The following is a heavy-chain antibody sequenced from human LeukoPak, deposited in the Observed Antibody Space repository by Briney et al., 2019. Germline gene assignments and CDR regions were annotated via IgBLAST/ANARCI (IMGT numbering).Heavy chain of an antibody. D-gene: IGHD2-8*01. CDR1: GGSFSGYY. CDR2: INHSGST. CDR3: AKVYQHWYFDL. Sequence: SETLSLACAVYGGSFSGYYWSWIRQPPGKGLEWIGEINHSGSTNYNPSLKSRVTISVDTSKNQFSLKLSSVTAADTAVYYCAKVYQHWYFDLWGRGTLVTVST. V-gene: IGHV4-34*01. J-gene: IGHJ2*01.